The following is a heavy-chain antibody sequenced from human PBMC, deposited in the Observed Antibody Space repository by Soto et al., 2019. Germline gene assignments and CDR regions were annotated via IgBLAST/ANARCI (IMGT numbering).Heavy chain of an antibody. CDR1: GFSLSTAVG. J-gene: IGHJ4*02. CDR2: IYRDDDK. CDR3: PPINFYYPYFDY. V-gene: IGHV2-5*02. D-gene: IGHD1-26*01. Sequence: QITLKESGPTLVKPTQTVTLTCTFSGFSLSTAVGVGWIRQPPGKALEWLVVIYRDDDKRYSPSLKSRLTIPKDTSKNQVVITLTNIYPLDTATYYRPPINFYYPYFDYWGRGTLVTVSS.